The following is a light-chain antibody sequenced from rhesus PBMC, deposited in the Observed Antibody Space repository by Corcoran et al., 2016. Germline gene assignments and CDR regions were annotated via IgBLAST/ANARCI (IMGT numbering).Light chain of an antibody. J-gene: IGKJ1*01. V-gene: IGKV1S14*01. CDR2: YTS. Sequence: DIQTTQPPSSLSASVGDTVTITCRASQGIKNYLAWYQQKPGKAPRALTCYTSNLETGVPSRFSGSGSGTDFTLTISSLQPEGFATYYCQQHNNYPPTYGQGTKVKIK. CDR1: QGIKNY. CDR3: QQHNNYPPT.